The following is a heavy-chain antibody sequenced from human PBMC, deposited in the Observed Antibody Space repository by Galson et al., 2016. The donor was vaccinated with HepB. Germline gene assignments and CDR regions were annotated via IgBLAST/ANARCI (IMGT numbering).Heavy chain of an antibody. V-gene: IGHV3-74*01. Sequence: SLRLSCADSGFTFSNSWMHWVRQAPGPGLVWAARINTDGPDTHYADSLKGRFTISRDNAKSTGYPQMDSLRVDDTVVYYCSRSPRILCFELDYWGQGILVIVSS. CDR3: SRSPRILCFELDY. J-gene: IGHJ4*02. CDR2: INTDGPDT. CDR1: GFTFSNSW. D-gene: IGHD3-16*01.